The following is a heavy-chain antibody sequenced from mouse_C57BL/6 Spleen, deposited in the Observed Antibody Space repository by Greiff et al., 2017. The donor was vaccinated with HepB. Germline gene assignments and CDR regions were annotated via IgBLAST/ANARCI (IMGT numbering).Heavy chain of an antibody. J-gene: IGHJ3*01. Sequence: QVQLQQPGAELVRPGSSVKLSCKASGYTFTRYWMHWVKQRPIQGLEWIGNIDPSDSETHYNQKFKDKATLTVDKSSSTAYMQLSSLTSEDSAVYDCARQGSSYAWFAYWGQGTLVTVSA. V-gene: IGHV1-52*01. CDR2: IDPSDSET. CDR1: GYTFTRYW. D-gene: IGHD1-1*01. CDR3: ARQGSSYAWFAY.